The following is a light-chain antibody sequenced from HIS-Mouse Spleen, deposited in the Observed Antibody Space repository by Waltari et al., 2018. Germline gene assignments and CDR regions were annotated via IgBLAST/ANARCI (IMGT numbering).Light chain of an antibody. Sequence: QSALTQPPSASGSPGQSVPISCTGTSSDVGGYNYGPWYQQHPGKAPKLMIYEVSKRPSGVPDRFSGSKSGNPASLTVSGLQAEDEADYYCSSYAGSNNLVFGGGTKLTVL. CDR3: SSYAGSNNLV. CDR2: EVS. CDR1: SSDVGGYNY. V-gene: IGLV2-8*01. J-gene: IGLJ2*01.